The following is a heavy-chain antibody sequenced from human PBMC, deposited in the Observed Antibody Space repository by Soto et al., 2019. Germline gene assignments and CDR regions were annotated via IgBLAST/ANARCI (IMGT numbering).Heavy chain of an antibody. D-gene: IGHD5-12*01. J-gene: IGHJ6*02. CDR1: GFTFSSYA. CDR3: AKDEGYSGYDSYRIYYYYGMDV. CDR2: ISGSGGST. V-gene: IGHV3-23*01. Sequence: EVQLLESGGGLVQPGGSLRLSCAASGFTFSSYAMSWVRQAPGKGLEWVSAISGSGGSTYYADSVKGRFTISRDNSKNXLYXQXISLRAEDTAVYYCAKDEGYSGYDSYRIYYYYGMDVWGQGTTVTVSS.